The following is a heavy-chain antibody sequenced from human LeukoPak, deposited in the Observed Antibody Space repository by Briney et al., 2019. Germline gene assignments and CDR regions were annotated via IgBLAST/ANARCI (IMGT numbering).Heavy chain of an antibody. V-gene: IGHV3-53*01. CDR2: LYHDGGT. J-gene: IGHJ4*02. D-gene: IGHD3-10*01. CDR3: VYGWASYGSGSSEFFDY. Sequence: GGSLRLSCAASGFTVSSNYMSWVRQAPGKGLEYVSVLYHDGGTYSADSVKGRFTISRDNSKNTLYLQMNSLRVEDTAVYYCVYGWASYGSGSSEFFDYWGQGSLVTVSS. CDR1: GFTVSSNY.